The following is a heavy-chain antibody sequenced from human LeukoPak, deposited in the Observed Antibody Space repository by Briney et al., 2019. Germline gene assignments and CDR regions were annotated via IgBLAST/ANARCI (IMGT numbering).Heavy chain of an antibody. D-gene: IGHD1-26*01. CDR1: GGSFSGYY. CDR3: ARESGGHHDY. J-gene: IGHJ4*02. V-gene: IGHV4-34*01. CDR2: INQSGST. Sequence: SETLSLTCAVYGGSFSGYYWSWMRQPPGEGLEWIGDINQSGSTTYNPSLKSRVTILVDKSKNQFSLKLSSVTAADTAVYYCARESGGHHDYWGQGTLVTVSS.